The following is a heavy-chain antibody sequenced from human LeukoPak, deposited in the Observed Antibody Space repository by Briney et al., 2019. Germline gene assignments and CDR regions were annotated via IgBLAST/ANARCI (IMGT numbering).Heavy chain of an antibody. CDR2: IYSGGSS. J-gene: IGHJ1*01. CDR3: ARAPSEIGGYYPEYFRH. Sequence: GGSLRLSCAASGFTVSNKYMSWVRQASGKGLEWVSVIYSGGSSYYADSVKGRFTISRDNAKNTVSLQMNSLRPEDTGVYYCARAPSEIGGYYPEYFRHWGQGTLVTVSS. CDR1: GFTVSNKY. D-gene: IGHD3-22*01. V-gene: IGHV3-53*01.